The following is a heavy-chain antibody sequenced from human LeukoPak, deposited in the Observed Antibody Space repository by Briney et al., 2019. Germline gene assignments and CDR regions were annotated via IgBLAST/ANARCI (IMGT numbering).Heavy chain of an antibody. CDR1: GFTFSGYE. J-gene: IGHJ4*02. CDR2: ISRSGTII. Sequence: PGGSLRLSCAASGFTFSGYEMNWVRQAPGKGLEWVSYISRSGTIISYADSVRGRLTTSRDNAKNSLYLQMNSLRAEDTAVYYCARERDDYYFDYWGQGTLVTVSS. D-gene: IGHD3-3*01. V-gene: IGHV3-48*03. CDR3: ARERDDYYFDY.